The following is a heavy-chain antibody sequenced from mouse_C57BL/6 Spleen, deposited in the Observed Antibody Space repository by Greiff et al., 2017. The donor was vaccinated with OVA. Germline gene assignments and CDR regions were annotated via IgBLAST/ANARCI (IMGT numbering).Heavy chain of an antibody. J-gene: IGHJ2*01. D-gene: IGHD1-1*01. CDR3: ARDEDGPDY. CDR1: GFTFSSYA. Sequence: EVMLVESGGGLVKPGGSLKLSCAASGFTFSSYAMSWVRQTPEKRLEWVATISDGGSYTYYPDNVKGRFTISRDNAKNNLYLQMSHLKSEDTAMYYCARDEDGPDYRGQGTTLTVSS. V-gene: IGHV5-4*01. CDR2: ISDGGSYT.